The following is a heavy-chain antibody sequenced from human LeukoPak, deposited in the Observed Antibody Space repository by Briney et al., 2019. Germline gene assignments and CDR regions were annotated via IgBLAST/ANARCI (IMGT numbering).Heavy chain of an antibody. D-gene: IGHD1-26*01. CDR3: ARRGGSPLGAFDI. CDR2: IYYSERP. J-gene: IGHJ3*02. CDR1: GASIDSHS. V-gene: IGHV4-59*11. Sequence: SETLPLTCSVSGASIDSHSWSWIRQPPEKGLEWIGYIYYSERPNYNPSLKSRVTISVDTSKNQFSLKLTSVTAADTAVYYCARRGGSPLGAFDIWGQGTMVTVSS.